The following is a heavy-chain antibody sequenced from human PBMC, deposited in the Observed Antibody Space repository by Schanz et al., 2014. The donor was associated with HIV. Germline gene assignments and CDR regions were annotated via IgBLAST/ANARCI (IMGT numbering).Heavy chain of an antibody. CDR3: ARAEWNDDGEDDDSFDT. V-gene: IGHV1-18*01. CDR2: ISTYKGNT. D-gene: IGHD1-1*01. J-gene: IGHJ3*02. CDR1: GYNFAAYG. Sequence: QVQLVQSGAEVRKPGASVKVSCKTSGYNFAAYGISWVRQAAGQGFEWVGWISTYKGNTNYAQKLQGRVTLTTDTSTSTACMELRSLRSDDTAVYYCARAEWNDDGEDDDSFDTWGQGTMVTVSS.